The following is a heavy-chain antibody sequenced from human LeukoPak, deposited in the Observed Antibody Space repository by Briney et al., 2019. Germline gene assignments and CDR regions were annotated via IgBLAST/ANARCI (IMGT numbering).Heavy chain of an antibody. CDR1: GYMFTSYN. V-gene: IGHV1-46*03. J-gene: IGHJ4*02. CDR3: ARDQRYATDY. D-gene: IGHD2-2*01. Sequence: ASVKVSXKASGYMFTSYNMQWVRQAPGQGLEWMGMVSSSGANTKYAQKFRGRVTMTSDTSTSTVYMELNSLISDDTAVYYCARDQRYATDYWGQGTLVTVYS. CDR2: VSSSGANT.